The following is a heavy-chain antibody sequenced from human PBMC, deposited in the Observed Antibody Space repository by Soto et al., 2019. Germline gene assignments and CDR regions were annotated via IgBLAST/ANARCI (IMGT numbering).Heavy chain of an antibody. J-gene: IGHJ5*02. CDR3: ARPIYYYGSGDNWFDP. V-gene: IGHV4-39*01. D-gene: IGHD3-10*01. CDR2: IYYSGST. CDR1: GGSISGSSYY. Sequence: PSETLSLTCTVSGGSISGSSYYWGWIRQPPGKGLEWIGSIYYSGSTYYNPSLKSRVTISVDTSKNQFSLKLSSVTAADTAVYYCARPIYYYGSGDNWFDPWGQGTLVTVSS.